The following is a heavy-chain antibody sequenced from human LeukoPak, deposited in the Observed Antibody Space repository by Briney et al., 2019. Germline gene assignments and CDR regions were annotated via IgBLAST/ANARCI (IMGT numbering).Heavy chain of an antibody. CDR1: GGSFSGYY. CDR3: ARGRRAYYYYGMDV. J-gene: IGHJ6*02. Sequence: SETLSLTCAVYGGSFSGYYWSWIRQPPGKGLEWIGEINHSGSTNYNPSLKSRVTISVDTSKSQFSLKLSSVTAADTAVYYCARGRRAYYYYGMDVWGQGTTVTVSS. CDR2: INHSGST. V-gene: IGHV4-34*01.